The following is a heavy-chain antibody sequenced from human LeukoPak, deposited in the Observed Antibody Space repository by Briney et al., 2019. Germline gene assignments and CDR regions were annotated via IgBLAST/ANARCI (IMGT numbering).Heavy chain of an antibody. CDR1: GGSLSSSANY. D-gene: IGHD5-24*01. CDR2: VFSSGTT. J-gene: IGHJ4*02. V-gene: IGHV4-39*07. Sequence: SETLSLTCSVSGGSLSSSANYWGWIRQPPGKRLEWIGSVFSSGTTYYSPSLKSRVTISVDTSKSQFSLRLSSMTAADTAVYYCATVTDGYNQGPFDYWGQGTLVTVSS. CDR3: ATVTDGYNQGPFDY.